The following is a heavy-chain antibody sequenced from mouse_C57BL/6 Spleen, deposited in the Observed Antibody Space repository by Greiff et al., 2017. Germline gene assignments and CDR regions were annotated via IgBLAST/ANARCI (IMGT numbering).Heavy chain of an antibody. D-gene: IGHD2-5*01. V-gene: IGHV1-59*01. CDR3: ARSSAYYSNPDY. Sequence: QVQLQQPGAELVRPGTSVKLSCKASGYTFTSYWMHWVKQRPGQGLEWIGVIDPSDSYTNYNQKFKGKATLTVDTSSSTAYMQLSSLTSEDSAVYYCARSSAYYSNPDYWGQGTTLTVSS. CDR1: GYTFTSYW. CDR2: IDPSDSYT. J-gene: IGHJ2*01.